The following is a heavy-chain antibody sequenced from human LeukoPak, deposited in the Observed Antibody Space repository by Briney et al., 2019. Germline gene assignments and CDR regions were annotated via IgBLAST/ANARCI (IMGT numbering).Heavy chain of an antibody. V-gene: IGHV3-23*01. CDR3: ARAVPGNYNGMDV. J-gene: IGHJ6*02. CDR1: GFTFTSYA. CDR2: ISGSGGST. D-gene: IGHD2/OR15-2a*01. Sequence: GGSLRLSCAASGFTFTSYAMTWVRQAPGKGLEWVSAISGSGGSTYYADSVKGRFTISRDNSKNTQYLQMNSLRAEDTAVYYCARAVPGNYNGMDVWGQGTTVTVSS.